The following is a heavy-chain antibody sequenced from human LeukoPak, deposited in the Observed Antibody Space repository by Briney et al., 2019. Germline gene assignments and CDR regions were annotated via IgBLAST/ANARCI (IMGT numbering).Heavy chain of an antibody. CDR1: GGSISSYY. Sequence: SETLSLTCTVSGGSISSYYWSWIRQPAGKGLEWIGRIYTSGSTNYNASLESRVSMSVDTSKNQFSLKLSSVTAADTAVFYCARENSGSYREFDYWGQRTLVTVSS. V-gene: IGHV4-4*07. CDR2: IYTSGST. D-gene: IGHD1-26*01. J-gene: IGHJ4*02. CDR3: ARENSGSYREFDY.